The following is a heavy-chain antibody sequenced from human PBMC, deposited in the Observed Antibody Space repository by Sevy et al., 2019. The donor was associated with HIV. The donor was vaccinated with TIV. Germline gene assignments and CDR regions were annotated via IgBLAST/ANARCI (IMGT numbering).Heavy chain of an antibody. CDR3: ARGNAVTGRGDDFDF. D-gene: IGHD2-21*02. V-gene: IGHV1-69*13. CDR1: GGTISNYG. J-gene: IGHJ4*02. Sequence: ASVKVSCKASGGTISNYGFSWVRQAPGQGLEWVGGITPFFGTINYAQKFQDRVTITADESAGTVYLELSRLRSEDTAVYYCARGNAVTGRGDDFDFWGRGTLVTVSS. CDR2: ITPFFGTI.